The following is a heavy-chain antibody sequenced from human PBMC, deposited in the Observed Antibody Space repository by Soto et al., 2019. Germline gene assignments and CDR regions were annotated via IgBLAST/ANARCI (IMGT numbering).Heavy chain of an antibody. Sequence: EVQLLESGGGLVQPGGSLRLSCVASGFTFSGYAMNWVRQLPGKGMEWVSSIRSDGDRRFYANSVEGRFTILRDDSKNTVYLQMDSLRAEDTAVYHCAKNRGSGKPFYYDMDVWGQGTTVTVSS. D-gene: IGHD3-10*01. CDR2: IRSDGDRR. V-gene: IGHV3-23*01. J-gene: IGHJ6*02. CDR1: GFTFSGYA. CDR3: AKNRGSGKPFYYDMDV.